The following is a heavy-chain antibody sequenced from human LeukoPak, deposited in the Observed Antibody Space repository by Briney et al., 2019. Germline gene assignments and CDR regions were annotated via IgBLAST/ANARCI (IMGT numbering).Heavy chain of an antibody. CDR1: GGSFSGYY. CDR2: INHSGST. D-gene: IGHD6-6*01. Sequence: SETLSLTCAVYGGSFSGYYWSWIRQPPGKGLEWIGEINHSGSTNYNPSLKNRVTISVDTSKNQFSLKLGSVTAADTAVYYCARGGGIAARRYFDYWGQGTLVTVSS. V-gene: IGHV4-34*01. J-gene: IGHJ4*02. CDR3: ARGGGIAARRYFDY.